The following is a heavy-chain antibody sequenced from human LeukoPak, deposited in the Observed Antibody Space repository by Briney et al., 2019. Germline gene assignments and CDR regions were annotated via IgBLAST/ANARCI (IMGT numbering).Heavy chain of an antibody. CDR3: AREDVDTAMVFISWFDP. V-gene: IGHV1-46*02. D-gene: IGHD5-18*01. Sequence: ASVKVSCKTSGYSFNSHHVHWVRQAPGQGLEWMGINFFHDGTTSNTQKFPGRLTMTRDTSTSTVYMELSSLRSEDTAVYYCAREDVDTAMVFISWFDPWGQGTLVTVSS. CDR2: NFFHDGTT. CDR1: GYSFNSHH. J-gene: IGHJ5*02.